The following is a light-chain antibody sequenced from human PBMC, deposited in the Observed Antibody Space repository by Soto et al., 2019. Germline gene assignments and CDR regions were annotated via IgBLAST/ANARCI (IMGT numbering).Light chain of an antibody. J-gene: IGKJ5*01. CDR2: DAS. CDR3: QQRSNWPPRIT. V-gene: IGKV3-11*01. CDR1: QSVSSY. Sequence: PGERATLSCRASQSVSSYLAWYQQKPGQAPRLLIYDASNRATGIPTRFSGSGSGTDFTLTISSLEPEDFAVYYCQQRSNWPPRITFGQGTRLEIK.